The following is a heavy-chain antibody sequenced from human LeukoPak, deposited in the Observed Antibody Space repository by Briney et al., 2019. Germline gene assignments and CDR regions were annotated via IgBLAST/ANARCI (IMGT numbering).Heavy chain of an antibody. CDR2: MNPNSGNT. CDR3: ASCRVTNYYYGMDV. D-gene: IGHD4-11*01. J-gene: IGHJ6*02. CDR1: GGTFSSYA. V-gene: IGHV1-8*02. Sequence: ASVKVSCKASGGTFSSYAISWVRQATGQGLEWMGWMNPNSGNTGYAQKFQGRVTMTRNTSISTAYMELSSLRSEDTAVYYCASCRVTNYYYGMDVWGQGTTVTVSS.